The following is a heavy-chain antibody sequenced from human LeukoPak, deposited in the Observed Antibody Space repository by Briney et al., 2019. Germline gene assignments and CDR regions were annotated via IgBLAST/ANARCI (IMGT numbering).Heavy chain of an antibody. V-gene: IGHV3-48*04. CDR3: AIPYSSSWAPVFDY. J-gene: IGHJ4*02. CDR1: GFTFSSYS. Sequence: PGRSLRLSCAASGFTFSSYSMNWVRQAPGQGLEWVSYISSSSSTIYYADSVKGRFTISRDNAKNSLYLQMNSLRAEDTAVYYCAIPYSSSWAPVFDYWGQGTLVTVSS. CDR2: ISSSSSTI. D-gene: IGHD6-13*01.